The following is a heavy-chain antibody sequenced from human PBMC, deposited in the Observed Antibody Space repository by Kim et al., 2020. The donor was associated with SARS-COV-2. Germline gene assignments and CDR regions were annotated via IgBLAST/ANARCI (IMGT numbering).Heavy chain of an antibody. CDR1: GGSISSYY. CDR2: IYTSGST. D-gene: IGHD6-13*01. V-gene: IGHV4-4*07. Sequence: SETLSLTCTVSGGSISSYYWSWIRQPAGKGLEWIGRIYTSGSTNYNPSLKSRVTMSVDTSKNQFSLKLSSVTAADTAVYYCARGRYDRSSWDMSFDYWGQGTLVTVSS. J-gene: IGHJ4*02. CDR3: ARGRYDRSSWDMSFDY.